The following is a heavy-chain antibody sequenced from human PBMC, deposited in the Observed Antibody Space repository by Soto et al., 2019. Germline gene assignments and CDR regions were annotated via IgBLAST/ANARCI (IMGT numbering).Heavy chain of an antibody. D-gene: IGHD6-6*01. J-gene: IGHJ4*02. CDR1: GGSISSGGYS. CDR2: IYHSGST. Sequence: QLQLQESGSGLVKPSQTLSLTCAVSGGSISSGGYSWSWIRQPPGKGLEWIGYIYHSGSTYYNPSLSGRVTISVDRSTNQFSLKLSSVTAADTAVYYCARYSIAARRGIDYWGQGTLVTVSS. V-gene: IGHV4-30-2*01. CDR3: ARYSIAARRGIDY.